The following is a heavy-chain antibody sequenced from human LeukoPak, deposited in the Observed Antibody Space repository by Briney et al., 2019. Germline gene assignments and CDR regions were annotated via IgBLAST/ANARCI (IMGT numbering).Heavy chain of an antibody. J-gene: IGHJ4*02. Sequence: ETLSLTCIVSGGSLNSPNYYWGWIRQPPGKGLEWVSAISGSGGSTYYADSVKGRFTISRDNSKSTLYLQINSMRAEDTALYYCAKGEVVPAAFSASDYWGQGTLVTVSS. CDR1: GGSLNSPNYY. D-gene: IGHD2-2*01. V-gene: IGHV3-23*01. CDR3: AKGEVVPAAFSASDY. CDR2: ISGSGGST.